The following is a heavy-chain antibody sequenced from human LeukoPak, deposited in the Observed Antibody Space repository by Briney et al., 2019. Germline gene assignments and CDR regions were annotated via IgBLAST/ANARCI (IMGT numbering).Heavy chain of an antibody. Sequence: SETLSLTCTVSGGAITSHYWTWIRQSPVKGLEWIGDISNSGSTSYNPSLKSRVTISIDTSKNQFSLKLSSVTAADTAVYYCGRDALVGYFSYYYMDVWAKGPRSPSP. J-gene: IGHJ6*03. CDR2: ISNSGST. D-gene: IGHD2-15*01. V-gene: IGHV4-59*11. CDR3: GRDALVGYFSYYYMDV. CDR1: GGAITSHY.